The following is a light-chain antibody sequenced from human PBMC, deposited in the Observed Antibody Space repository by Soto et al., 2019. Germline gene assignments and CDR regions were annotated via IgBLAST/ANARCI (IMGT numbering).Light chain of an antibody. J-gene: IGKJ5*01. V-gene: IGKV3-15*01. CDR1: QSVHSH. CDR3: QQYYSWPPIT. CDR2: GAT. Sequence: EIVMTQSPATLSVSPGERATLSCRASQSVHSHSAWYQQKPGQAPRLLIYGATTRATGVPARFSGSGSGTEFTLTISSLQSEDFAVYYCQQYYSWPPITFGQGTRLEIK.